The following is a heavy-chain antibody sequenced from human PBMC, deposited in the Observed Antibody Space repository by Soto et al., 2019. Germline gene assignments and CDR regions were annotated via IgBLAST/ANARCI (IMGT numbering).Heavy chain of an antibody. Sequence: GGSLRLSCAASGFHFNNFAMHWVRQAPGTGLEYVSSLSDTGDSTFHADSVKGRFIISRDNSKGTLFLKMSGLRVEDTAVYYCVEGNRGEYYYYYNGVDVWGQGTTVTVSS. CDR2: LSDTGDST. V-gene: IGHV3-64D*06. J-gene: IGHJ6*02. CDR1: GFHFNNFA. D-gene: IGHD3-16*01. CDR3: VEGNRGEYYYYYNGVDV.